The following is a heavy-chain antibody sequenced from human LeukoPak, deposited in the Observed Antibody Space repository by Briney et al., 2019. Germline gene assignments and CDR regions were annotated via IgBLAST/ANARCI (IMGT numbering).Heavy chain of an antibody. J-gene: IGHJ4*02. V-gene: IGHV4-59*08. Sequence: SETLSLTCTVSGGSISSYYCSWIRQPPGKGLEWIGYSYYGGSTNFNPSLKSRVTISVDTSGNQFSLKLSSVTAADTAVYYCARHGGAAGGTVNWGQGTLVTVSS. CDR2: SYYGGST. CDR3: ARHGGAAGGTVN. D-gene: IGHD6-13*01. CDR1: GGSISSYY.